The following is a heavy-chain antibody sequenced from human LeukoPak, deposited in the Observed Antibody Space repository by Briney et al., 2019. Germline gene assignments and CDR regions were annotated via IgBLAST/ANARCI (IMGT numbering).Heavy chain of an antibody. D-gene: IGHD3-16*02. CDR1: AGSISSSSYY. J-gene: IGHJ4*02. V-gene: IGHV4-39*01. Sequence: SETLSLTCTVSAGSISSSSYYWGWIRQPPGKGLEWIGSIYYSGTTYYNSSLKSRVTISVDTSKNQFSLEVTSVTATDTAVYYCARHNRGLGQLGSYLKTEVDYWGQGTLVTVSS. CDR2: IYYSGTT. CDR3: ARHNRGLGQLGSYLKTEVDY.